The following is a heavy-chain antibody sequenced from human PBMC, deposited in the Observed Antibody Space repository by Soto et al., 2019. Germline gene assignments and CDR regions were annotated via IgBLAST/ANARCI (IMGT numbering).Heavy chain of an antibody. V-gene: IGHV3-23*01. CDR3: ARIRGSWYGLDV. J-gene: IGHJ6*02. Sequence: EVQLLESGGGLVQPGGSLRLSCAASGFPLSTYGMTWVRQAPGKGLEWVSAITGTGGNTYYVDSVKGRFTSSRDNSKNMLYLQMNSLRVEDTAVYYCARIRGSWYGLDVWGQGTTVTVSS. CDR2: ITGTGGNT. CDR1: GFPLSTYG.